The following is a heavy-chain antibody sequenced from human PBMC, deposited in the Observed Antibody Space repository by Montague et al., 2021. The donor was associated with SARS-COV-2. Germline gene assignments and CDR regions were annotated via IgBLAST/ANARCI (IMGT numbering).Heavy chain of an antibody. V-gene: IGHV2-70*01. CDR1: GFSLSTTRLS. CDR3: ARIQRWGEYYFDF. J-gene: IGHJ4*02. Sequence: PALAKPTKTLTLTCTFSGFSLSTTRLSVGWIRQPPGKALEWLALINWDDDEYYNPSLRTRLTISKDTSKNQVVLVMTNMDPMDTGTYYCARIQRWGEYYFDFWGQGALVVVSS. D-gene: IGHD3-10*01. CDR2: INWDDDE.